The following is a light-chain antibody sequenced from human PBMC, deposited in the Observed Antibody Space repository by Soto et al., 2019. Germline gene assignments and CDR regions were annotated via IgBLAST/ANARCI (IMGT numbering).Light chain of an antibody. CDR2: ETS. Sequence: IQLTQSPSSLSASVGDRVTIPCGASQGIDSYLAWYQQTPGKVPQFLIYETSILQSGVSSIFSGSGAGTDFTLTISSLQPDDTATYYCQQYNSYSTFGQGTKVDIK. CDR3: QQYNSYST. CDR1: QGIDSY. J-gene: IGKJ1*01. V-gene: IGKV1-9*01.